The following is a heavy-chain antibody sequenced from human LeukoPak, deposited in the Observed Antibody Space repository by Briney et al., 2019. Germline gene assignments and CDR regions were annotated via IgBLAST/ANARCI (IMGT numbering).Heavy chain of an antibody. V-gene: IGHV3-20*04. Sequence: PGGSLRLSCAASGLTPADYGMSWVRQAPGKGLEWVSGIDWSGESTGYADSVKGRFTISRDNAANVLYLQMNGLRAEDTALYYCARDLSASWYSLGYWGRGTLVTVSS. CDR2: IDWSGEST. CDR3: ARDLSASWYSLGY. CDR1: GLTPADYG. J-gene: IGHJ4*02. D-gene: IGHD2-2*01.